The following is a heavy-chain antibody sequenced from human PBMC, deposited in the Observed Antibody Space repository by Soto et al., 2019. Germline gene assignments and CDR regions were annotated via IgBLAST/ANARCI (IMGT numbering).Heavy chain of an antibody. J-gene: IGHJ4*02. CDR2: ISPYNGNT. Sequence: QIQLVQSGAEVKKPGASVRVSCETSGYTFVSYGISWVRQAPGQGLEWMGWISPYNGNTNYAEKFKDRVTLTTDTSTDTAFLDLRSLTSDDTALYFCARDQYYFDSSGYYDFWVQGTLVTVSS. CDR1: GYTFVSYG. CDR3: ARDQYYFDSSGYYDF. D-gene: IGHD3-22*01. V-gene: IGHV1-18*04.